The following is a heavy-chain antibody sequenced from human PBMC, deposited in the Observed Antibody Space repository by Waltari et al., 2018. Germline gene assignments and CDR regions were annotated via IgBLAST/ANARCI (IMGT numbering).Heavy chain of an antibody. CDR1: GYTFTGYY. Sequence: QVQLLQSGDEVKKPGASVKVSCQASGYTFTGYYMHWVRQAPGQGLEWMGRINPNSGGTDYAQKFRGRVTMTRDTSTSTAYMELSSLTSDDTAVYYCARIPAWYGEILNYWGQGTLVTVSS. V-gene: IGHV1-2*06. CDR3: ARIPAWYGEILNY. J-gene: IGHJ4*02. CDR2: INPNSGGT. D-gene: IGHD3-10*01.